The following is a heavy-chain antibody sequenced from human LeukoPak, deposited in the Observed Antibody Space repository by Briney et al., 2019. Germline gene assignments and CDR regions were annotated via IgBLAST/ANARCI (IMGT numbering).Heavy chain of an antibody. CDR2: ISYDGSNK. CDR1: GFTFSSYG. Sequence: PGRSLRLSCAASGFTFSSYGMHWVRQAPGKGLEWVAVISYDGSNKYYADSVKGRFTISRDNSKNTLYLQMNSLRAEDTAVYYCAKGEGWLPYYFDSWGQGTLVTVSS. V-gene: IGHV3-30*18. J-gene: IGHJ4*02. D-gene: IGHD6-19*01. CDR3: AKGEGWLPYYFDS.